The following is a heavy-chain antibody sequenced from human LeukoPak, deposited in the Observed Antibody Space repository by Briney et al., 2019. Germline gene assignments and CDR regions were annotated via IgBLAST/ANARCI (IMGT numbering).Heavy chain of an antibody. CDR1: GGSISSYY. CDR2: IYNSGST. CDR3: ARSAFLVTAPGLYYFDY. Sequence: LSLTCAVSGGSISSYYWSWIRQPAGKGLEWIGHIYNSGSTNYNPSLKGRVTMSVATSKNQFSLHLSSVTAADTAVYYCARSAFLVTAPGLYYFDYWGQGTLVAVSS. J-gene: IGHJ4*02. D-gene: IGHD6-13*01. V-gene: IGHV4-4*07.